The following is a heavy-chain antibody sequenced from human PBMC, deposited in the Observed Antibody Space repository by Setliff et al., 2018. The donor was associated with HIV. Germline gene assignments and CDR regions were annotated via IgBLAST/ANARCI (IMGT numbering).Heavy chain of an antibody. CDR1: GGTFSSHG. D-gene: IGHD1-1*01. Sequence: SVKVSCKASGGTFSSHGISWVRQAPGQGLEWMGRIIPIFGTPNYAQKFQGRVTFTADKSTSTAYIEVNSLTSDDTAVYFCARGLRQLERSNYFDYWGQGTLVTVSS. J-gene: IGHJ4*02. CDR2: IIPIFGTP. V-gene: IGHV1-69*06. CDR3: ARGLRQLERSNYFDY.